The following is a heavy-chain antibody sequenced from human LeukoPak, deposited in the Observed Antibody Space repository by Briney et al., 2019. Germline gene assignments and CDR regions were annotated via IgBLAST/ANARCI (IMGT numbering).Heavy chain of an antibody. V-gene: IGHV6-1*01. CDR3: ARELSSPRGTATAGFDY. D-gene: IGHD3-16*02. CDR2: TYYRSKWYN. Sequence: SQTLSLTCTVSGDSFSSNSAAWDWHRQSPARGREGLGSTYYRSKWYNDYAVSMKSRITITPDTSTTPFSLQLTSVTPEDTAVYYCARELSSPRGTATAGFDYWGQGTLVTASS. CDR1: GDSFSSNSAA. J-gene: IGHJ4*02.